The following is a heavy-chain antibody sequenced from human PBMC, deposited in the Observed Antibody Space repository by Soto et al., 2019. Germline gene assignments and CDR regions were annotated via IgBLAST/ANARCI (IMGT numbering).Heavy chain of an antibody. V-gene: IGHV4-61*01. D-gene: IGHD3-10*01. CDR1: GGSVSSGSYY. CDR3: VSDGGQGYYGSGSYYWDAFDI. J-gene: IGHJ3*02. Sequence: SETLSLTCTVSGGSVSSGSYYWSWIRQPPGKGLEWIGYIYYSGSTNYNPSLKSRVTISVDTSKNQFSLKLSSVTAADTAVYYFVSDGGQGYYGSGSYYWDAFDIWGQGTMVTVSS. CDR2: IYYSGST.